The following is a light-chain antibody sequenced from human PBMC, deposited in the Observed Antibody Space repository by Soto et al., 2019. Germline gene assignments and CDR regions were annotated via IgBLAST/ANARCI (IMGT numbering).Light chain of an antibody. J-gene: IGKJ4*01. V-gene: IGKV1-8*01. Sequence: IEMTQSPSTLSAGLGDIVTITCRASQRISSDLAWYQQKPGKAPKLLIYAASTLQRGVPSRFSGSGSGTDFTLTISSLQSEDFATYYCQQYYSYPLTFGGGTKVDI. CDR3: QQYYSYPLT. CDR2: AAS. CDR1: QRISSD.